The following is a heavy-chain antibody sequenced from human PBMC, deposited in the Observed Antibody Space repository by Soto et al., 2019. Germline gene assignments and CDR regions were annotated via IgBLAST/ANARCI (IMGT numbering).Heavy chain of an antibody. CDR3: ASARHIGP. V-gene: IGHV3-7*01. J-gene: IGHJ5*02. Sequence: GGSLRLSCAASGFTFSNYWMSWVRQAPGKGLEWVANIKQDGSESNYADSVRGRFTISRDNAENSLYLQMTSLRAEDTAVYYCASARHIGPWGQGTLVTVSS. CDR1: GFTFSNYW. CDR2: IKQDGSES. D-gene: IGHD2-21*01.